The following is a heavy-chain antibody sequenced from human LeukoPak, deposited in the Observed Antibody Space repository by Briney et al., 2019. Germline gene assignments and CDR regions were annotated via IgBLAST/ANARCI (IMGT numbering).Heavy chain of an antibody. CDR3: AASQDVGAYYFDY. Sequence: PGGSLRLSCAASGFTFSTYAMTWVRQAPGKGLEWVSSINSRGGGTYYADSVKGRFTISRDDSKNTLYLQLNSLRAEDTAVYYCAASQDVGAYYFDYWGQGTLVTVSS. D-gene: IGHD3-16*01. V-gene: IGHV3-23*01. CDR1: GFTFSTYA. CDR2: INSRGGGT. J-gene: IGHJ4*02.